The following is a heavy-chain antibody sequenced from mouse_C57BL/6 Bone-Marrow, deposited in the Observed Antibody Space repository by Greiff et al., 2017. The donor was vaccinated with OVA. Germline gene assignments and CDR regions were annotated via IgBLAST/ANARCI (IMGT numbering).Heavy chain of an antibody. CDR1: GFNIKDDY. CDR2: IDPENGDT. Sequence: EVQLQQSGAELVRPGASVKLSCTASGFNIKDDYMHWVKQRPEQGLEWIGWIDPENGDTEYASEFQGKATITADTSSNTAYLQLSSLTSEDTAVYYCTSYGNFDYWGQGTTLTVSS. V-gene: IGHV14-4*01. CDR3: TSYGNFDY. J-gene: IGHJ2*01. D-gene: IGHD2-1*01.